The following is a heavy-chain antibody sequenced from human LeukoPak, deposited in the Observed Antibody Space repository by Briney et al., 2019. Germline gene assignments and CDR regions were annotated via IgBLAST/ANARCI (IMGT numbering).Heavy chain of an antibody. CDR3: ARRRGYLVRGVITLSFDY. V-gene: IGHV4-34*01. CDR2: INHGGST. CDR1: GGSFSGYY. D-gene: IGHD3-10*01. Sequence: SETLSLTCAVYGGSFSGYYWSWIRQPPGKGLEWIGEINHGGSTNYNPSLKSRVTTSVDTSKNQFSLKLSSVTAADTAVYYCARRRGYLVRGVITLSFDYWGQGTLVTVSS. J-gene: IGHJ4*02.